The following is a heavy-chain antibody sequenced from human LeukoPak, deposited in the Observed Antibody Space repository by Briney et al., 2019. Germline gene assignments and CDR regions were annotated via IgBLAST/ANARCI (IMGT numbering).Heavy chain of an antibody. J-gene: IGHJ5*02. V-gene: IGHV1-2*02. CDR1: GYTFTGYY. D-gene: IGHD2-15*01. CDR2: INPHTGGT. Sequence: ASVKVSCKASGYTFTGYYIHWVRQAPGQGLEWMGWINPHTGGTNYAQKFQGRVTMTRDTSISTAYMELSRLRSDDTAVYYCARRLVVVVAATRGTSFDPWGQGTLVTVSS. CDR3: ARRLVVVVAATRGTSFDP.